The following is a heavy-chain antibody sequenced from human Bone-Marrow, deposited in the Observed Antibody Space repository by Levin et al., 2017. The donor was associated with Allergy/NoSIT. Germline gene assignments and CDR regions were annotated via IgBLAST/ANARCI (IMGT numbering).Heavy chain of an antibody. J-gene: IGHJ4*02. CDR1: GYSIRSAYY. D-gene: IGHD1-26*01. CDR2: VFHTGTT. V-gene: IGHV4-38-2*02. Sequence: SQTLSLTCSVSGYSIRSAYYWGWIRQTPGKGLEWIGSVFHTGTTSYNPSLQSRVTLPRDTSKNHFSLQLRSVTAADTAIYYCVRDGGYQLLPLLSYFDYWGQGVLVTVSS. CDR3: VRDGGYQLLPLLSYFDY.